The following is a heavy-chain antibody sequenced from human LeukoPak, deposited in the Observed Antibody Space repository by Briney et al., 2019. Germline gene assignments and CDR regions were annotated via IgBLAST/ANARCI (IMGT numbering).Heavy chain of an antibody. J-gene: IGHJ4*02. CDR2: ISGSGEHT. CDR3: AKRPITAVPADY. Sequence: GGSLRLSCAASGFTFNNYAMSWVRQAPGKGLEWVSGISGSGEHTYYPDSAEGRFTISRDNSKNTLYLQVNSLRAEDTAVYYCAKRPITAVPADYWGQGTLVTVSS. V-gene: IGHV3-23*01. CDR1: GFTFNNYA. D-gene: IGHD2-2*01.